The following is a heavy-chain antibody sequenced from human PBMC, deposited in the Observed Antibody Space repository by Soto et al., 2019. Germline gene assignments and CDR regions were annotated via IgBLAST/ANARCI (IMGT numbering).Heavy chain of an antibody. V-gene: IGHV3-30*18. Sequence: GGSLRLSCVASGFTFGSHGMNWVRQAPGKGLEWVAVISYDETNEHNVDSVKGRFTIDRDNSKNTLDLQMKSLRAEDTAVYYCAKDLGMATIGYYYYGMDVWGQGTTVTVSS. CDR3: AKDLGMATIGYYYYGMDV. D-gene: IGHD7-27*01. J-gene: IGHJ6*02. CDR1: GFTFGSHG. CDR2: ISYDETNE.